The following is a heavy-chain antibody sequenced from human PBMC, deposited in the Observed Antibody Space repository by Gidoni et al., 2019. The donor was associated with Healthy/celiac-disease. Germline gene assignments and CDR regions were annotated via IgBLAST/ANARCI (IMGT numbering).Heavy chain of an antibody. CDR3: ARENYDILTGNRFDWFDP. CDR2: INAGNGNT. V-gene: IGHV1-3*01. J-gene: IGHJ5*02. Sequence: QVQLVQSGAEVKKPGASVKVSCKASGYTFTSYAMHWVRQAPGQRLEWMGWINAGNGNTKYSQKFQGRVTITRDTSASTAYMELSSLRSEDTAVYYCARENYDILTGNRFDWFDPWGQGTLVTVSS. CDR1: GYTFTSYA. D-gene: IGHD3-9*01.